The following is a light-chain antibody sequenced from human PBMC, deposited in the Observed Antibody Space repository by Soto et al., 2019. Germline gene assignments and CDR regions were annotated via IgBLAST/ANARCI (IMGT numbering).Light chain of an antibody. CDR3: QQANSVPPIT. V-gene: IGKV1-12*01. Sequence: DIQMTQSPSSVSASVGDRVTITCRASQGIGNWLAWYQQKPGKAPKLLIYGASSLQGGVPSRFSGSGSGTDFTLTISSLQPEDFAIYYCQQANSVPPITFGQGTRLEIK. J-gene: IGKJ5*01. CDR2: GAS. CDR1: QGIGNW.